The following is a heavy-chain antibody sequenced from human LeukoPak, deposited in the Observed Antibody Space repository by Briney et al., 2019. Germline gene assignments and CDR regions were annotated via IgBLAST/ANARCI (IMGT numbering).Heavy chain of an antibody. CDR2: ISYDGSNK. J-gene: IGHJ3*01. V-gene: IGHV3-30-3*01. D-gene: IGHD2/OR15-2a*01. CDR1: GFTFGSYA. CDR3: VRNTAFDL. Sequence: PGGSLRLSCAASGFTFGSYAMHWVRQAPGKGLEWVAVISYDGSNKYYADSVKGRFTISRDNAKKSLYLQMNSLRGEDTAVYYCVRNTAFDLWGQGTVVAVSS.